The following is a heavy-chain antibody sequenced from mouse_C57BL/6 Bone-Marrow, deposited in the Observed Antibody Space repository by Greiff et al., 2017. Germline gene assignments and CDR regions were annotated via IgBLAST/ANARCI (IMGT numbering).Heavy chain of an antibody. J-gene: IGHJ2*01. CDR2: IYPGDGDT. CDR3: ARLLRGSFDY. CDR1: GYAFSSSW. D-gene: IGHD1-1*01. Sequence: QVQLQQSGPELVKPGASVKISCKASGYAFSSSWMNWVKQRPGKGLEWIGRIYPGDGDTNYNGKFKGKATLTADKSSSTAYMPLSSLTSEDSAVYFCARLLRGSFDYWGQGTTLTVSS. V-gene: IGHV1-82*01.